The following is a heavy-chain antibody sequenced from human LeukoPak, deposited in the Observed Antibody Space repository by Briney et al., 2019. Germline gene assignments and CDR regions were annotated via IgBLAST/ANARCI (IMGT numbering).Heavy chain of an antibody. V-gene: IGHV4-4*02. CDR2: IYHSGST. CDR3: ARDRRGYKGYDSTFDY. Sequence: SETLSLTCAVSGGSISSSNWWSWVRPPPGKGLEWIGEIYHSGSTNYNPSLKSRVTISVDKSKNQFSLKLSSVTAADTAVYYCARDRRGYKGYDSTFDYWGQGTLVTVSS. J-gene: IGHJ4*02. CDR1: GGSISSSNW. D-gene: IGHD3-22*01.